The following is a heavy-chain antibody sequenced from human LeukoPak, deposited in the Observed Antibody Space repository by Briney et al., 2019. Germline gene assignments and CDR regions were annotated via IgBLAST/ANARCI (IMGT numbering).Heavy chain of an antibody. CDR3: ARDLRYYYDSSGYYFDAFDI. V-gene: IGHV1-2*04. J-gene: IGHJ3*02. CDR1: GYTFTGYY. CDR2: INPNSGGT. D-gene: IGHD3-22*01. Sequence: ASVTVSCKASGYTFTGYYMHWVRQAPGPGLEWMGWINPNSGGTNYAQKFQGWVTMTRDTSISTAYMELSRLRSDDTAVYYCARDLRYYYDSSGYYFDAFDIWGQGTMVTVSS.